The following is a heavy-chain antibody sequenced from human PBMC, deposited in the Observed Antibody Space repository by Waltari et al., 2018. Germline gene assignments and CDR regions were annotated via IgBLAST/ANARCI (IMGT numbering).Heavy chain of an antibody. V-gene: IGHV5-51*01. CDR1: GYSFTSYW. D-gene: IGHD3-3*01. Sequence: EVQLVQSGAEVKKPGESLKISCKGSGYSFTSYWIGWVRQMPGKGLEWMGFLYPGDSDTRYSPSFQGQVTISADKSIRTAYLQWSSLKASDTAMYYCARPNDFWSGRYYFDHWGQGTLVTVSS. J-gene: IGHJ4*02. CDR3: ARPNDFWSGRYYFDH. CDR2: LYPGDSDT.